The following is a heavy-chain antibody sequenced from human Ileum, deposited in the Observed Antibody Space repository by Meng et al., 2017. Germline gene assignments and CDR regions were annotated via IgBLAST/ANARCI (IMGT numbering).Heavy chain of an antibody. J-gene: IGHJ4*02. CDR3: AMGTANYDSSGYYGLDH. V-gene: IGHV1-2*06. Sequence: ASVKVSSKASGYTSTGYYMHWGRQAPGQGLEWMGRISPTTGDTDYAQKFQGGLTMTRDTAISTAYMELSRLRADDTAVYFCAMGTANYDSSGYYGLDHWGQGTLVTVSS. CDR1: GYTSTGYY. CDR2: ISPTTGDT. D-gene: IGHD3-22*01.